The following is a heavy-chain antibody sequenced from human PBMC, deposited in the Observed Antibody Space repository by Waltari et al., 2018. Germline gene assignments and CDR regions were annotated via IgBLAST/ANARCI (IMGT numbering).Heavy chain of an antibody. CDR3: AKIVVDTAMVGAFDI. CDR1: GFTFSNYG. CDR2: IRYDGSNK. D-gene: IGHD5-18*01. V-gene: IGHV3-30*02. J-gene: IGHJ3*02. Sequence: QVQLVESGGGVVQPGGSLRLSCAASGFTFSNYGTHCVRQASGKGLEWVAFIRYDGSNKYYADSVKGRFTISRDNSKNTLYLQMNSLRAEDTAVYYCAKIVVDTAMVGAFDIWGQGTMVTVSS.